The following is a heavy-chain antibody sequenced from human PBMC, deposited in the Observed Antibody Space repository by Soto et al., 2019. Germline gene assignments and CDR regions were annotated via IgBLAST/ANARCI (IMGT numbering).Heavy chain of an antibody. CDR1: GYTFTSYG. D-gene: IGHD3-22*01. CDR3: ARDRITRIVVVDDAFDI. V-gene: IGHV1-18*01. J-gene: IGHJ3*02. Sequence: ASVKVSCKASGYTFTSYGISWVRQAPGQGLEWMGWISANNGNSNYAQRLQGRVTMTTDTSTSTANMELRSLRSDDTSVYYCARDRITRIVVVDDAFDIWGQGTMVTVSS. CDR2: ISANNGNS.